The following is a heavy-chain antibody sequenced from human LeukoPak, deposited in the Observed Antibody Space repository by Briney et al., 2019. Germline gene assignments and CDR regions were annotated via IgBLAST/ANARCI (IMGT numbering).Heavy chain of an antibody. D-gene: IGHD4-17*01. Sequence: ASVKVSCTASGYTLTDYYIHWVRQAPGQGLEWMGRINPNSGGANYAQQFQGRVTMTRDTSISIAYMEVVRLTSDDTAVYYCARGSGYGDSPGLDWGQGTLVTVSS. CDR2: INPNSGGA. J-gene: IGHJ4*02. V-gene: IGHV1-2*06. CDR1: GYTLTDYY. CDR3: ARGSGYGDSPGLD.